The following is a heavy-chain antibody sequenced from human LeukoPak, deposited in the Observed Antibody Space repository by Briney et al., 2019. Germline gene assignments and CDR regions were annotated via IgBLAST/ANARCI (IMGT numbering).Heavy chain of an antibody. CDR3: ARVGSSPPSNWFDP. CDR2: INAYNGNA. J-gene: IGHJ5*02. D-gene: IGHD6-13*01. Sequence: ASVKVSCKASGYTFTSYGISWVRQAPGQGLEWMGWINAYNGNAKYTEKFQGRITMTTDTSTSAAYMELRSLRSDDTAVYYCARVGSSPPSNWFDPWGQGTLVTVSS. CDR1: GYTFTSYG. V-gene: IGHV1-18*01.